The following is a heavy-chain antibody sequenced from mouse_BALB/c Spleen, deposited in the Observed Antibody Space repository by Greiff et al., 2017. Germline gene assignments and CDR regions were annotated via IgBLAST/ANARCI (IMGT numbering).Heavy chain of an antibody. J-gene: IGHJ3*01. CDR2: IRSKSNNYAT. D-gene: IGHD2-2*01. V-gene: IGHV10-1*02. CDR3: VYGWEFAY. CDR1: GFTFNTYA. Sequence: EVQLVESGGGLVQPKGSLKLSCAASGFTFNTYAMNWVRQAPGKGLEWVARIRSKSNNYATYYADSVKDRFTISRDDSQSMLYLQMNNLKTEDTAMYYCVYGWEFAYWGQGTLVTVSA.